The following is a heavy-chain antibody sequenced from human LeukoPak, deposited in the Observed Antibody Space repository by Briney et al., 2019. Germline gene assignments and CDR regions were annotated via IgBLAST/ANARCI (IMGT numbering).Heavy chain of an antibody. V-gene: IGHV4-39*07. CDR2: IYYSGST. CDR1: GGSISSSSYY. CDR3: ARRRGSGWQHYFDY. D-gene: IGHD6-19*01. Sequence: PSETLSLTCTVSGGSISSSSYYWGWIRQPPGKGLEWIGSIYYSGSTYYNPSLKSRVTISVDTSKNQFSLKLSSVTAADTAVYYCARRRGSGWQHYFDYWGQGTLVTVSS. J-gene: IGHJ4*02.